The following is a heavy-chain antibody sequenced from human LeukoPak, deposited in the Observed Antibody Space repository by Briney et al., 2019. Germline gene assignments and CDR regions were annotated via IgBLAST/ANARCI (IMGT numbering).Heavy chain of an antibody. CDR3: ARGRSRYYYYYGMDV. CDR2: INHSGST. V-gene: IGHV4-34*01. CDR1: GGSFIGYY. J-gene: IGHJ6*02. D-gene: IGHD1-14*01. Sequence: SEPLSLTCAVSGGSFIGYYWSWIRQPPGKGLEWIGEINHSGSTNYNPSLKSRVTISVDTSKNQFSLKLSSVTAADTAVYYCARGRSRYYYYYGMDVWGQGTTVTVSS.